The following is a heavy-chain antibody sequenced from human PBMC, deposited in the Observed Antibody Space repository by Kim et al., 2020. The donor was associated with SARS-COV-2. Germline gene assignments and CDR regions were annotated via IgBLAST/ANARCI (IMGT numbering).Heavy chain of an antibody. V-gene: IGHV1-8*01. CDR2: MNPNSGNT. D-gene: IGHD6-13*01. Sequence: ASVKVSCNASGYIFTSYDINWVRQATGQGLEWMGWMNPNSGNTGYAQKFQGRVTMTRNTSITTAYMELSSLRSEDTAVYYCARRIAAAGTPIGYWGQGTLVTVSS. J-gene: IGHJ4*02. CDR3: ARRIAAAGTPIGY. CDR1: GYIFTSYD.